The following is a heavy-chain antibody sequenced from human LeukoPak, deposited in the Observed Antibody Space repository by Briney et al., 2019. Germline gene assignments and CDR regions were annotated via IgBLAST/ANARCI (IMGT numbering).Heavy chain of an antibody. CDR1: GFTFSDYY. V-gene: IGHV3-11*01. CDR2: ISSSGSTI. J-gene: IGHJ5*02. D-gene: IGHD5-18*01. CDR3: ARELNVDTANWFDP. Sequence: GGSLRLSCTASGFTFSDYYMSWIRQAPGKGLEWVSYISSSGSTIYYADSVKGRFTISRDNANNSLYLQMNSLRAEDAAVYYCARELNVDTANWFDPWGQGTLVTVSS.